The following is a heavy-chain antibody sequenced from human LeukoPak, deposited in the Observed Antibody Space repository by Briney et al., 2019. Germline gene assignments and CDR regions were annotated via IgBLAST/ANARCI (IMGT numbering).Heavy chain of an antibody. CDR1: GYTFTGYY. CDR2: INPNSGVT. D-gene: IGHD3-22*01. CDR3: ARERDSSGYYRDAFDI. Sequence: GASVKVSCKASGYTFTGYYMHWVRQAPGQGLEWMGWINPNSGVTNYAQRFQGRVTMPRDTSISTAYMELSRLRSDDTAVYYCARERDSSGYYRDAFDIWGQGSMVTVSS. J-gene: IGHJ3*02. V-gene: IGHV1-2*02.